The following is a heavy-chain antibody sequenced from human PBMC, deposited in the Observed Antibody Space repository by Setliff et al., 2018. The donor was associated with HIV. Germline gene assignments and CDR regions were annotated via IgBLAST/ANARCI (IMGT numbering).Heavy chain of an antibody. V-gene: IGHV3-15*01. CDR1: GFTFSNSW. D-gene: IGHD1-26*01. J-gene: IGHJ4*02. Sequence: GGSLRLSCAASGFTFSNSWMTWVRQAPGKGLEWVGRIKTKTDGGTTDVAAHVKGRFIISRDDSKNMAYLQMNSLRTEDTAIYYCTRHRGSFDYWGLGTLVTVSS. CDR2: IKTKTDGGTT. CDR3: TRHRGSFDY.